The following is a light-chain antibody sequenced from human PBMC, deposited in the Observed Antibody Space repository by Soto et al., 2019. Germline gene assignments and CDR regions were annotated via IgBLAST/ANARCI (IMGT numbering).Light chain of an antibody. CDR3: QQYNNWPPIT. Sequence: EIVMTQSPATLSVSPGERATLSCRASQRVSSNLAWYQQKPGQAPRLLSYGASTRATGIPARFSDSGSGTEFTLIISSLQSEDFAVYYCQQYNNWPPITFGQGTKLEIK. CDR1: QRVSSN. V-gene: IGKV3-15*01. CDR2: GAS. J-gene: IGKJ2*01.